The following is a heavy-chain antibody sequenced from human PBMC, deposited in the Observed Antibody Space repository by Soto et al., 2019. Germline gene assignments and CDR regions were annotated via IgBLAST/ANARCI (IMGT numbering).Heavy chain of an antibody. CDR2: IYYSGLT. J-gene: IGHJ4*02. CDR1: GGSISSNNDY. V-gene: IGHV4-39*01. CDR3: ATYNKDRYFHY. D-gene: IGHD1-20*01. Sequence: QLQIQESGPGLVKPSETLSLTCTVSGGSISSNNDYWGWIRQPPGKGLEWIGNIYYSGLTYFNPSLKSRIPISVDTSKDQFSLKENSVTAADTAGYDWATYNKDRYFHYWGQGTLVTVSS.